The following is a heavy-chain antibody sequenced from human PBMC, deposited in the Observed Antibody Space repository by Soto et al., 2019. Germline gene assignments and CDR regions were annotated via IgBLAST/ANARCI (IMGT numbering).Heavy chain of an antibody. D-gene: IGHD3-22*01. CDR1: GNSNSRGSP. V-gene: IGHV4-38-2*01. J-gene: IGHJ4*01. CDR2: IYHTGTT. CDR3: ARTDSVGYYPYF. Sequence: GTLSLTYGLSGNSNSRGSPWDWLRQHPRKGWDWVASIYHTGTTYYNPSLTSRVTISVDTSKNQFSLKLTSVTAADSAVYYCARTDSVGYYPYF.